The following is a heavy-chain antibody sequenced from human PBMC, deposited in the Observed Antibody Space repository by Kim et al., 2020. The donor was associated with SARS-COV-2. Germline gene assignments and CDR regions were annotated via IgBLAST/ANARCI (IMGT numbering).Heavy chain of an antibody. J-gene: IGHJ6*02. V-gene: IGHV1-18*01. CDR3: ARSGIAVPDDYGMDV. Sequence: QILKGRVTMTTDTSRSTAYMGLRSLRSDDTAVYYCARSGIAVPDDYGMDVWGQGTTVTVSS. D-gene: IGHD6-19*01.